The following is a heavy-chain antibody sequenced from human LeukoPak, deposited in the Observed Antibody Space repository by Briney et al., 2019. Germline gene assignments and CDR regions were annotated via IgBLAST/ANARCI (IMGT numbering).Heavy chain of an antibody. CDR2: IYYSGNT. CDR3: ARQGRSNYDDNSGYNDY. J-gene: IGHJ4*02. V-gene: IGHV4-4*02. Sequence: ASETLSLTCAVSGGSISSSNWWSWVRQPPGKGLEWIGNIYYSGNTYYNPSLKSRVTISVDTSNIQFSLKLSSVTAADTAVYYCARQGRSNYDDNSGYNDYWGQGTLVTVSS. CDR1: GGSISSSNW. D-gene: IGHD5-12*01.